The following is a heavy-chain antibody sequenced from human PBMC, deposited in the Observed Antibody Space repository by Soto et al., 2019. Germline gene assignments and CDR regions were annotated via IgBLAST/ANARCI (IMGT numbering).Heavy chain of an antibody. V-gene: IGHV2-5*02. CDR2: IYWDDDK. CDR1: GFSLSSSAVG. J-gene: IGHJ4*02. Sequence: QITLKESGPTLVKPTQTLTLTCTFSGFSLSSSAVGVGWIRQPPGKALEWLALIYWDDDKRYSPSLSSRLAITKDTSKNQVVLTVTNMDPVDTATYFCPHLLGGCPSTGCSLFRFDYWGQGSLVTVSS. CDR3: PHLLGGCPSTGCSLFRFDY. D-gene: IGHD2-2*01.